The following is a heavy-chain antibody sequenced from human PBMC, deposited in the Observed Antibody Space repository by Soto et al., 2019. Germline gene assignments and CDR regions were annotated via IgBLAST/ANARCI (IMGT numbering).Heavy chain of an antibody. CDR3: ARDRFQGDYYYGMDV. Sequence: SLKTYCEGSGYTERIYYMHWVVQSHRQGLEWMGIINPSGGSTSYAQKFQGRVTMTRDTSTSTVYMELSSLRSEDTAVYYCARDRFQGDYYYGMDVWGQGTTVTVSS. CDR2: INPSGGST. V-gene: IGHV1-46*01. D-gene: IGHD3-3*01. CDR1: GYTERIYY. J-gene: IGHJ6*02.